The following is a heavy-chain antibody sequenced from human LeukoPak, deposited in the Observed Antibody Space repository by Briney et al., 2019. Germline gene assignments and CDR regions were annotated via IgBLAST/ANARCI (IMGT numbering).Heavy chain of an antibody. D-gene: IGHD3-10*01. V-gene: IGHV3-43*01. Sequence: PGGSLRLSCAASGFIFDDYSMHWVRQAPGKGLEWVSLISWDGGSTYYADSVKGRFTISRDNNKNSLYLQMNSLRTEDTALYYCAKDMSRTYYDYFDYWGQGTLVTVSS. CDR3: AKDMSRTYYDYFDY. J-gene: IGHJ4*02. CDR2: ISWDGGST. CDR1: GFIFDDYS.